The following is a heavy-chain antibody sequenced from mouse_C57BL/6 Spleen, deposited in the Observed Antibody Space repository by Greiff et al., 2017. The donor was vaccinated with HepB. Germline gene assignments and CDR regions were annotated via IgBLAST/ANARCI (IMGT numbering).Heavy chain of an antibody. D-gene: IGHD2-4*01. CDR2: INYDGSST. CDR1: GFTFSDYY. Sequence: EVMLVESEGGLVQPGSSMKLSCTASGFTFSDYYMAWVRQVPEKGLEWVANINYDGSSTYYLDSLKSRFIISRDNAKNILYLQMSSLKSEDTATYYCAREADYDVGAMDYWGQGTSVTVSS. CDR3: AREADYDVGAMDY. V-gene: IGHV5-16*01. J-gene: IGHJ4*01.